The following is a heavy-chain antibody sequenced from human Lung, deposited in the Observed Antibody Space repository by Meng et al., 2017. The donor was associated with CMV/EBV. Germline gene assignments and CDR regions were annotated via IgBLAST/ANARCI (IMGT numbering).Heavy chain of an antibody. CDR2: IIPIFGKL. Sequence: SVKVSCKASGGTFSSYAISWVRQAPGQGLEWMGWIIPIFGKLNYAQKFQGRVTITTDESTGTVYMELSSLRSEDTAVYYCARNSRSWGILFPRDRMYYGMDVWGQGTXVTVSS. CDR3: ARNSRSWGILFPRDRMYYGMDV. J-gene: IGHJ6*02. D-gene: IGHD2/OR15-2a*01. V-gene: IGHV1-69*05. CDR1: GGTFSSYA.